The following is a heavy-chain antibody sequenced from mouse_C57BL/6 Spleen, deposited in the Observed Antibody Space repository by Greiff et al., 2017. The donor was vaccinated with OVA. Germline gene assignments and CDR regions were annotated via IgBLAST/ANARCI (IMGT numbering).Heavy chain of an antibody. V-gene: IGHV7-3*01. CDR1: GFTFTDYY. CDR2: ISNKANGSTT. D-gene: IGHD2-12*01. CDR3: ARIDTRAMDY. J-gene: IGHJ4*01. Sequence: EVKLVESGGGLVQPGGSLSLSCEASGFTFTDYYMSWVRQPPGKALEWLGFISNKANGSTTEYSASVKGRFTISRDNSQSILYLQMNALRADDSATYYRARIDTRAMDYWGQGTSVTVSS.